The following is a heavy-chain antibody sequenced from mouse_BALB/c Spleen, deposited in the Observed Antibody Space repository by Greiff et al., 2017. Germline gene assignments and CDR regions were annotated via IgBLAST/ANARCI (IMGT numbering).Heavy chain of an antibody. J-gene: IGHJ4*01. V-gene: IGHV3-2*02. CDR2: ISYSGRT. Sequence: ESGPGLVKPSQSLSLTCTVTGYSITSDYAWNWLRQFPGNKLEWMGYISYSGRTSYNPSLKSRISSTRDTSKNQFFRQLNSVTTEDTATYYWARGAYGNYVTYAMDYWGQGTSVTVSS. CDR3: ARGAYGNYVTYAMDY. D-gene: IGHD2-1*01. CDR1: GYSITSDYA.